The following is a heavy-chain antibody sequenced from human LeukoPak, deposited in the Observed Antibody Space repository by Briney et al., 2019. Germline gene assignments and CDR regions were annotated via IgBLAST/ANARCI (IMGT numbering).Heavy chain of an antibody. CDR1: GGTFSSYA. CDR2: IITIFGTA. CDR3: ARVVDTAMKNYYYYYMDA. Sequence: SVKVSCKASGGTFSSYAISWVRQAPGQGLEWMGGIITIFGTANYAQKFQGRVTITTDESTSTAYMELSSLRSEDTAVYYCARVVDTAMKNYYYYYMDAWGKGTTVTVSS. V-gene: IGHV1-69*05. D-gene: IGHD5-18*01. J-gene: IGHJ6*03.